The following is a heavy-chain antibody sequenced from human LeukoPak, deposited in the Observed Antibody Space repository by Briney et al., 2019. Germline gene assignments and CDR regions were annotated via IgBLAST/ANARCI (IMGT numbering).Heavy chain of an antibody. V-gene: IGHV4-39*07. CDR2: SYYSGST. CDR1: GGSISSSSYY. Sequence: SETLSLTCAVSGGSISSSSYYWGWIRQPPGKGLEWIGSSYYSGSTYYNPALKRRVTISVDPSKNQFSLKLSSVTAADTAVYYCAREQNGDPFDYWGQGTLVTVSS. J-gene: IGHJ4*02. D-gene: IGHD4-17*01. CDR3: AREQNGDPFDY.